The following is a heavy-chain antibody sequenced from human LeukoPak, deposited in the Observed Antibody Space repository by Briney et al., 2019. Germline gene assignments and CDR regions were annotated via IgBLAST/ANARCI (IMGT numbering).Heavy chain of an antibody. CDR2: LLDSGAET. V-gene: IGHV3-23*01. D-gene: IGHD5-18*01. CDR1: GFTFSNYA. Sequence: GGSLRLSCAASGFTFSNYAMSWVRQAPGKGVEWVSALLDSGAETFYADSVKGRFTISRDNSKNTLYLQLSSLRAEDTAVYYCARVRGYSYGFSYYMDVWGKGTTVTVSS. CDR3: ARVRGYSYGFSYYMDV. J-gene: IGHJ6*03.